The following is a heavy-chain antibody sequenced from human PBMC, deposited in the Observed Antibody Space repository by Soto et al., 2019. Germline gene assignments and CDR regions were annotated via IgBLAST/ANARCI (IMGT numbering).Heavy chain of an antibody. CDR2: IKQDGSEK. CDR3: ARGMVYDPADIIRYYYYVMAV. Sequence: EVQLVESGGGLVQPGGSLRLSSAVSGFTFSTCWMSWVRQAPGKGLEWVANIKQDGSEKYYVDSVKGRFTISRDNAKNSLYLLMNSLRAEDTAVYYCARGMVYDPADIIRYYYYVMAVWGQWTTVTVCS. CDR1: GFTFSTCW. V-gene: IGHV3-7*01. J-gene: IGHJ6*02. D-gene: IGHD2-8*01.